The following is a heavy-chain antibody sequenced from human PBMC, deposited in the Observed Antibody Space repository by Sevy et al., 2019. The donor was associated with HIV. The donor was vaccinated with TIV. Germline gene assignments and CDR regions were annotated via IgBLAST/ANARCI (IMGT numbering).Heavy chain of an antibody. J-gene: IGHJ4*02. D-gene: IGHD5-18*01. CDR1: GYTFTGYY. V-gene: IGHV1-2*02. Sequence: ASMKVSCKASGYTFTGYYMHWVRQAPGQGLEWMGWINPNSGGTNYAQKFQGRVTMTRDTSISTAYMELSRLRSDDTAVYYCARGGADTAMVTGFYWGQGTLVTVSS. CDR2: INPNSGGT. CDR3: ARGGADTAMVTGFY.